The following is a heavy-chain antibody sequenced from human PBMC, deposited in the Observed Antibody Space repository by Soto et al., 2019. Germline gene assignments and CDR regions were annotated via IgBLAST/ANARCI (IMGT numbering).Heavy chain of an antibody. V-gene: IGHV3-30*18. CDR3: AKYWLETIRASVAFDG. CDR1: GFTFSNFG. CDR2: ISGDGSVK. D-gene: IGHD6-19*01. Sequence: QVQLVESGGGVLQPGRSLRLSCVASGFTFSNFGMHWVRQAPGKGLEWLAGISGDGSVKFYAGSVKGRFTVSRDNSRNSVSLQMDSLRAEDKAIYYCAKYWLETIRASVAFDGWGQGTMVTVSS. J-gene: IGHJ3*01.